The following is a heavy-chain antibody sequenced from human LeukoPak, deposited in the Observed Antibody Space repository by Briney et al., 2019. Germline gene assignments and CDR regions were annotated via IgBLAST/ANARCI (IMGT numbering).Heavy chain of an antibody. CDR1: GGSFSGYY. CDR3: ARQVGSSWYRLDY. J-gene: IGHJ4*02. D-gene: IGHD6-13*01. Sequence: KPSETLSLTCAVYGGSFSGYYWSWIRQPPGKGLEWIGEINHSGSTNYNPSLKSRVTISVDTSKNQFSLKLSSVTAADTAVYYCARQVGSSWYRLDYWGQGTLVTVSS. V-gene: IGHV4-34*01. CDR2: INHSGST.